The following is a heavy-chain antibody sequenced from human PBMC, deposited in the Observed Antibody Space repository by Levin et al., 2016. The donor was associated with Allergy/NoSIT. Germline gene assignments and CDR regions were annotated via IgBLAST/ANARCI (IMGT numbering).Heavy chain of an antibody. Sequence: GGSLRLSCAASGFTFSSYSMNWVRQAPGKGLEWVSSISSSSSYIYYADSVKGRFTISRDNAKNSLYLQMNSLRAEDTAVYYCAREGGFWSGHYYYGMDVWGQGTTVTVSS. D-gene: IGHD3-3*01. CDR3: AREGGFWSGHYYYGMDV. J-gene: IGHJ6*02. CDR2: ISSSSSYI. CDR1: GFTFSSYS. V-gene: IGHV3-21*01.